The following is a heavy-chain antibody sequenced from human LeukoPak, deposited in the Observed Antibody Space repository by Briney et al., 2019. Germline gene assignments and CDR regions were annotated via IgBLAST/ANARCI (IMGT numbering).Heavy chain of an antibody. CDR2: INPNNGGT. D-gene: IGHD3-16*01. CDR3: ARGGLRGSYYYYYYMDV. V-gene: IGHV1-2*02. CDR1: GYTFTGYY. Sequence: GASVKVSCKASGYTFTGYYMHWVRQAPGQGLELMGWINPNNGGTNYAQEFQGRVTMTRDTSISTAYMELSSLRSDNTAVYYCARGGLRGSYYYYYYMDVWGKGTTVTVSS. J-gene: IGHJ6*03.